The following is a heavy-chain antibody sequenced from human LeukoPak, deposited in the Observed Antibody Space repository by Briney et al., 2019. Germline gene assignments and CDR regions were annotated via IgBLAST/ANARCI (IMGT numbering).Heavy chain of an antibody. J-gene: IGHJ4*02. V-gene: IGHV1-18*01. CDR1: GYTFSNYG. D-gene: IGHD2-15*01. CDR2: ISSYNDNT. CDR3: ARSSGVASAYY. Sequence: ASVKVSCKASGYTFSNYGISWVRQAPGQGLEWMGWISSYNDNTNYAQKLQGRVTMTTDTSTSTAYMELRSLRSDDTAVYYCARSSGVASAYYWGQGTLVTVSS.